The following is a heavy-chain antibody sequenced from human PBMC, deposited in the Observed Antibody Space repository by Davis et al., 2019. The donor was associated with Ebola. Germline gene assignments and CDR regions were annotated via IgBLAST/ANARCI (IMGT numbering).Heavy chain of an antibody. CDR1: GFTFNKYG. CDR3: AKDFQSYVAVAGTKDH. Sequence: PGGSLRLSCAASGFTFNKYGIHWVRQAPGKGLEWVALMSHDGNKEYYSDSVKGRFTISRDNSRNTVFLQMNSLRAEDTAIYYCAKDFQSYVAVAGTKDHWGQGTLVTVSS. D-gene: IGHD6-19*01. CDR2: MSHDGNKE. V-gene: IGHV3-30*18. J-gene: IGHJ4*02.